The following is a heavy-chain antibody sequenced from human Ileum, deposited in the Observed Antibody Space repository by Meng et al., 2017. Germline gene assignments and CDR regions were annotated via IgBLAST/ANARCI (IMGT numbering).Heavy chain of an antibody. CDR3: ARYGGSGSYWHFDP. CDR2: IHHSGST. J-gene: IGHJ2*01. V-gene: IGHV4-34*01. Sequence: QVQLQQWGAGLLKPSETLSLTCVVYGGSFSANYWTWIRQPPGKGLEWIGEIHHSGSTNSNPSLKSRVTMSIDTSKIQFSLELSSVTAADAAVYYCARYGGSGSYWHFDPWGRGTLVTVSS. D-gene: IGHD3-10*01. CDR1: GGSFSANY.